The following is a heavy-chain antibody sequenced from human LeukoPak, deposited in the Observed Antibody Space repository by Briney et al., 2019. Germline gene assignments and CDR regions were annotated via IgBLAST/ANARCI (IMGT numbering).Heavy chain of an antibody. D-gene: IGHD3-3*01. CDR1: GGSISSYY. Sequence: PSETLSLTCTVSGGSISSYYWSWIRQPPGKGLEWIGYIYYSGSTNYNPSLKSRVTISVDTSKNQFSLKLSSVTAADTAVYYCARTSRPGRNFGVDHWGQGTLVTVSS. J-gene: IGHJ5*02. CDR2: IYYSGST. V-gene: IGHV4-59*01. CDR3: ARTSRPGRNFGVDH.